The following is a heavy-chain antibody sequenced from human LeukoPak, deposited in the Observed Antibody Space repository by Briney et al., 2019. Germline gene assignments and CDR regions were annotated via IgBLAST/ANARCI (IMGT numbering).Heavy chain of an antibody. J-gene: IGHJ4*02. CDR1: GFTFSSYW. Sequence: GGSLRLSCAASGFTFSSYWMSWVRQAPGKGLEWVADIKQDGSEKYYVDSVKGRFTISRDNAKNSLYLQMNSLRAEDTAVYYCARPVVTAILDYWGQGALVTVSS. D-gene: IGHD2-21*02. CDR2: IKQDGSEK. CDR3: ARPVVTAILDY. V-gene: IGHV3-7*01.